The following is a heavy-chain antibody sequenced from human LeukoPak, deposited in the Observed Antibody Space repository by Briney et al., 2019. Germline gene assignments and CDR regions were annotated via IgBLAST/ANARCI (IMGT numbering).Heavy chain of an antibody. D-gene: IGHD5-12*01. CDR3: AREVATGTVVDY. Sequence: PGGSLRLSCAASGFTFSSYSMNWVRLAPGKGLEWVSSISSSSSYIYYTDSVKGRFTISRDNAKNSLYLQMNSLRAEDTAVYYCAREVATGTVVDYWGQGTLVTVSS. V-gene: IGHV3-21*01. CDR1: GFTFSSYS. J-gene: IGHJ4*02. CDR2: ISSSSSYI.